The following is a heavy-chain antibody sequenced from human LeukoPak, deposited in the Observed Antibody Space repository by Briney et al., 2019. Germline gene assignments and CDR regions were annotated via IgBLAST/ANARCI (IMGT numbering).Heavy chain of an antibody. D-gene: IGHD3-3*01. CDR3: ARDRADFWSGYYTGGLDY. V-gene: IGHV1-46*01. Sequence: ASVKVSCKASGYTFTSYGISWVRQAPGQGLEWMGIINPSGGSTSYAQKFQGRVTMTRDMSTSTVYMELSSLRSEDTAVYYCARDRADFWSGYYTGGLDYWGQGTLVTVSS. CDR1: GYTFTSYG. J-gene: IGHJ4*02. CDR2: INPSGGST.